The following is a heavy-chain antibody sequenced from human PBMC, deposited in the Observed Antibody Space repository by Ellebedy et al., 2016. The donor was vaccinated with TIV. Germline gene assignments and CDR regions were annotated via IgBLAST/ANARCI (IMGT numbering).Heavy chain of an antibody. CDR2: ISYSGVT. V-gene: IGHV4-59*01. D-gene: IGHD3-22*01. CDR1: GGSLSGFH. Sequence: SETLSLXXTVSGGSLSGFHWSWIRQTPGKGLEWIGYISYSGVTSYNPSLKSRVIISVDTSKNQFSLTLSSVTAADTAVYYCARDLRSGLGDSQTRGAFDIWGQGTMVTVSS. J-gene: IGHJ3*02. CDR3: ARDLRSGLGDSQTRGAFDI.